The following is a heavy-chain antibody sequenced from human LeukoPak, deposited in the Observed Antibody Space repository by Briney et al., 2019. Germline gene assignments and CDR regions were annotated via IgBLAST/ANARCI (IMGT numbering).Heavy chain of an antibody. J-gene: IGHJ4*02. V-gene: IGHV3-30*04. CDR3: ARGGDPYFDY. Sequence: GGSLRLSCAASGFTFSSYAMHWVRQAPGKGLEWVAVISYDGSNKYYADSVKGRFTISRDNSKNTLYLQMNSLRAADTAVYYCARGGDPYFDYWGQGTLVTVSS. CDR2: ISYDGSNK. D-gene: IGHD7-27*01. CDR1: GFTFSSYA.